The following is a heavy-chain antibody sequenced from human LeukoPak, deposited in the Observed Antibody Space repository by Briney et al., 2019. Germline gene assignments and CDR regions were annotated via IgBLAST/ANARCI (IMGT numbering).Heavy chain of an antibody. V-gene: IGHV4-39*07. CDR3: ARVDCSGGSCHGGIGVFDI. CDR1: GGSISSSSYY. Sequence: SETLSLTCTVSGGSISSSSYYWGWIRQPPGKGLEWIGSIYYSGSTYYNPSLKSRVTISVDTSKNQFSLKLSSVTAADTAVYYCARVDCSGGSCHGGIGVFDIWGQGTMVTVSS. D-gene: IGHD2-15*01. CDR2: IYYSGST. J-gene: IGHJ3*02.